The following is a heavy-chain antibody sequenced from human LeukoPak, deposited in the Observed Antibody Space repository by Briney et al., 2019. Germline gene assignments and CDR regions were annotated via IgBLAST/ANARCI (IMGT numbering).Heavy chain of an antibody. CDR2: INPKRGVT. D-gene: IGHD4-17*01. V-gene: IGHV1-2*02. CDR1: GYSFTDDY. CDR3: ARERNYGDYGNAFDV. Sequence: ASVKVSCKASGYSFTDDYIHWMRQAPGQGLECMSWINPKRGVTSYAQKFQGRVTMTRDTYITKAYMELTRLRSDDTTIYYCARERNYGDYGNAFDVWGQGTKVTVSS. J-gene: IGHJ3*01.